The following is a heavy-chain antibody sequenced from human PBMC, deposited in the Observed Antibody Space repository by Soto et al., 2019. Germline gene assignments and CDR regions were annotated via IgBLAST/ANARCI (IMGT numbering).Heavy chain of an antibody. J-gene: IGHJ4*02. Sequence: EVQLLESGGGLVQPGGSPRLSCAASGFTFSSYAMSWVRQAPGKGLEWVSAISGSGGSTYYADSVKGRFTISRDNSKNTLYLQMNSLRAEDTAVYYCAKGMIVVVTTASYWDWGQGTLVTVSS. CDR3: AKGMIVVVTTASYWD. V-gene: IGHV3-23*01. CDR1: GFTFSSYA. D-gene: IGHD3-22*01. CDR2: ISGSGGST.